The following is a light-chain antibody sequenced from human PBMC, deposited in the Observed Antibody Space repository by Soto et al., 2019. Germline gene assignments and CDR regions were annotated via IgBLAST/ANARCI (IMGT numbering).Light chain of an antibody. J-gene: IGKJ4*01. CDR2: GTS. CDR3: QQRGNWPS. V-gene: IGKV3D-20*02. CDR1: QSLSSSY. Sequence: EIVLTQSPGTLSLSPGERATLSCRASQSLSSSYLAWYQQKPGQAPRLLIYGTSIRATGIPARFSGSGSGTDFTLTISSLEPEDFAVYYCQQRGNWPSFGGGTKVDI.